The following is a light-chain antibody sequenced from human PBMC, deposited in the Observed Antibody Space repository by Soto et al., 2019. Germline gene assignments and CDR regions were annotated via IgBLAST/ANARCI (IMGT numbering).Light chain of an antibody. V-gene: IGLV1-51*01. Sequence: QSVLTQPPSVSAAPGQKVTISCSGSSSNIGNNFVSWYQQVPGTAPKLLIYDNNTRPSGIPDRFSGSNSRTSATLGITRLQTADEADYYCGTWDTSLSTPYVFGTGTKATVL. CDR1: SSNIGNNF. J-gene: IGLJ1*01. CDR3: GTWDTSLSTPYV. CDR2: DNN.